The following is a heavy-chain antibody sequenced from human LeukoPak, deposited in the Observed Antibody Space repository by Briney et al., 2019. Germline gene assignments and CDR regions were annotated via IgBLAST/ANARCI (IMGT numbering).Heavy chain of an antibody. J-gene: IGHJ4*02. V-gene: IGHV3-30*03. CDR1: GFTFSSYG. D-gene: IGHD3-10*01. CDR3: ARDFGYYGSGSDFDY. Sequence: GGSLRLSCAASGFTFSSYGMHWVRQAPGKGLEWVAVISYDGSNKYYADSVKGRFTISRDNSKNTLYLQMNSLRAEDTAVYYCARDFGYYGSGSDFDYWGQGTLVTVSS. CDR2: ISYDGSNK.